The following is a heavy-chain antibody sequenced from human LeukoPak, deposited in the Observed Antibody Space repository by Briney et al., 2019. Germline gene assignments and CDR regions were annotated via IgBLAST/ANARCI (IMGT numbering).Heavy chain of an antibody. V-gene: IGHV4-34*01. J-gene: IGHJ4*02. CDR1: GGSFSGYY. CDR2: INHSGST. CDR3: ARTDGYDFWSRTPFDY. D-gene: IGHD3-3*01. Sequence: SETLSLTCAVYGGSFSGYYWSWIRQPPGKGLEWIGEINHSGSTNSNPSLKSRVTISVDTSKNQFSLKLSSVTAADTAVYYCARTDGYDFWSRTPFDYWGQGTLVTVSS.